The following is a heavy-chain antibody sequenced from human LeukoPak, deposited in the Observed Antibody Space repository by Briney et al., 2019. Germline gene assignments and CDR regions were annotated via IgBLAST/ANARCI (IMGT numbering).Heavy chain of an antibody. CDR1: GFTFSSYE. V-gene: IGHV3-23*03. CDR2: IYSGGST. Sequence: PGGSLRLSCAASGFTFSSYEMNWVRQAPGKGLEWVSVIYSGGSTYYADSVKGRFTISRDNSKNTLYLQMNSLRAEDTAVYYCAKGQLVRGEFDYWGQGTLVTVSS. J-gene: IGHJ4*02. CDR3: AKGQLVRGEFDY. D-gene: IGHD6-6*01.